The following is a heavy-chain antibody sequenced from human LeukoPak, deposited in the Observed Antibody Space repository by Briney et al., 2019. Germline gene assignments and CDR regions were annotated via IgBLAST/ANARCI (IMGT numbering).Heavy chain of an antibody. CDR1: GFTFTSHV. CDR2: IRMNVPTT. J-gene: IGHJ4*02. D-gene: IGHD1/OR15-1a*01. CDR3: VSEGLGQRTNFDY. V-gene: IGHV3-64D*06. Sequence: GRSLRLSCSASGFTFTSHVMHWVRQAPGKGLQYVSGIRMNVPTTYYAGSVKGRFTISRDNSKNTVYLQMNSLTAEDTAVYYCVSEGLGQRTNFDYWGQGTLVSVSS.